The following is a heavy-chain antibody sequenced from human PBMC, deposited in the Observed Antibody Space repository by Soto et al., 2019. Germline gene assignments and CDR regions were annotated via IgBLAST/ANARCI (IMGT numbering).Heavy chain of an antibody. Sequence: SETLSLTCAVYGGSFSGYYWSWIRQPPGKGLEWIGEINHSGSTNYNPSLKSRVTISVDTSKNQFSLKLSSVTAADTAVYYCARGRGVYCSGGSCYKFDYWGQGTLVTVSS. CDR2: INHSGST. CDR1: GGSFSGYY. J-gene: IGHJ4*02. CDR3: ARGRGVYCSGGSCYKFDY. D-gene: IGHD2-15*01. V-gene: IGHV4-34*01.